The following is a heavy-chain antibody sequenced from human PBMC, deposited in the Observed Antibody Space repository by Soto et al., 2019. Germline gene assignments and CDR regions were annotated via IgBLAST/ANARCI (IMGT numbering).Heavy chain of an antibody. J-gene: IGHJ3*02. CDR1: GASISGYH. CDR2: ISYSGAT. V-gene: IGHV4-59*08. D-gene: IGHD3-10*01. CDR3: ARRYGSCFDI. Sequence: PSETLSLTCTVSGASISGYHWSWIRQFPGKGLECLGYISYSGATNYNPSLKSRVTMSIDTSKNQFSLQLNSVTAADTAVYYCARRYGSCFDIWGQGTMVTVSS.